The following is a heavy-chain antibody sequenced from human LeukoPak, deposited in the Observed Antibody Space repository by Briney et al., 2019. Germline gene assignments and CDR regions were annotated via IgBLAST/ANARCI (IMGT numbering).Heavy chain of an antibody. D-gene: IGHD1-26*01. CDR3: ARDLGV. J-gene: IGHJ3*01. Sequence: GGSLRLSCAASGFPFSSYSMNWVRQAPGKGLEWVSYISSSSSTIYYADPVKGRFTISRDNAKNSLYLQMNSLRAEDTAVYYCARDLGVWGQGTMVTVSS. V-gene: IGHV3-48*04. CDR2: ISSSSSTI. CDR1: GFPFSSYS.